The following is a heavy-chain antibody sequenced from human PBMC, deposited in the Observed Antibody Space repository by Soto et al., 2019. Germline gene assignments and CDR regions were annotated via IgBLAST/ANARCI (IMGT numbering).Heavy chain of an antibody. CDR2: ISAYNGNT. D-gene: IGHD2-15*01. Sequence: ASVKVSCKASGYTFTSYGISWVRQAPGQGLEWMGWISAYNGNTNYAQKLQGRVTMTTDTSTSTAYMELRSLRSEDTAVYYCARDRYCSGGSCYWFDPWGQGTLVTVSS. V-gene: IGHV1-18*01. CDR1: GYTFTSYG. J-gene: IGHJ5*02. CDR3: ARDRYCSGGSCYWFDP.